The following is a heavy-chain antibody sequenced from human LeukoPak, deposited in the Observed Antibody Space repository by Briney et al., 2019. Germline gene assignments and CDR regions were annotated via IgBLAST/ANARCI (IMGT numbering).Heavy chain of an antibody. J-gene: IGHJ4*02. Sequence: PGGSLRLSCSASGFTFSSYVMHWVRQAPGKGLEYVSGISSDGGITHYADSVEGRFTISRDNSKNTLHFQMSGLRPEDTAMYYCVKGPFFWGSYGDFWGQGALVTVSS. CDR1: GFTFSSYV. D-gene: IGHD3-16*01. CDR2: ISSDGGIT. V-gene: IGHV3-64D*06. CDR3: VKGPFFWGSYGDF.